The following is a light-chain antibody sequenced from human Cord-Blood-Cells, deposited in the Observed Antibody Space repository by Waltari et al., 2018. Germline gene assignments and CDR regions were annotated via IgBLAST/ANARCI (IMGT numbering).Light chain of an antibody. CDR1: QSISSY. Sequence: EIQMTQSPSSLSASVGDRVTITCRASQSISSYLNWYQQKPGKAPKLLIYAASSFQSGVPSRFSGSGSRTDFTLTSSSLQPEDFATYYCQQSYSTPRTFGQGTKVEIK. CDR2: AAS. CDR3: QQSYSTPRT. V-gene: IGKV1-39*01. J-gene: IGKJ1*01.